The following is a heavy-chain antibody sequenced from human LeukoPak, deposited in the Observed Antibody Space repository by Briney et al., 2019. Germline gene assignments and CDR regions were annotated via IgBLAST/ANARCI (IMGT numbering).Heavy chain of an antibody. CDR1: TFTFSDYH. V-gene: IGHV3-11*01. CDR3: ARITYSSGWYGENYYFDY. CDR2: ISNSGSTI. Sequence: GGSLRLSCAASTFTFSDYHMSWIRQAPGKGLEWISYISNSGSTIYYADSVKGRFAISRDNAKNSLYLQMNSLRAEDTAVYYCARITYSSGWYGENYYFDYWGQGTLVTVSS. J-gene: IGHJ4*02. D-gene: IGHD6-19*01.